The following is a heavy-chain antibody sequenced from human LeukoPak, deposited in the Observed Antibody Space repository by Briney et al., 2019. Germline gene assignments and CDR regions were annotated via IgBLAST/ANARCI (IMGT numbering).Heavy chain of an antibody. CDR1: GFSFSNYY. J-gene: IGHJ6*03. CDR3: ARVEETLTTAAIIRKYDYNYYYMDV. V-gene: IGHV3-7*01. Sequence: GGSLRLSCAASGFSFSNYYMTWVRQAPGKGLEWVATIKLDGSEKHYVDSVRGRFTVSRDNAKNSLYLQMNSLRAEDTAVYYCARVEETLTTAAIIRKYDYNYYYMDVWGKGTTVTVSS. CDR2: IKLDGSEK. D-gene: IGHD4-11*01.